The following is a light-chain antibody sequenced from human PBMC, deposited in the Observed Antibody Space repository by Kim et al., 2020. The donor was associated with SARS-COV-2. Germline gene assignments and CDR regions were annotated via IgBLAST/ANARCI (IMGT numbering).Light chain of an antibody. CDR3: QQSYGTPLT. V-gene: IGKV1-39*01. CDR2: AAS. CDR1: QSISSD. Sequence: ASVGDTATITCRASQSISSDLNSYQQKPGKAPTPLIYAASSLKRGVASRFSGSGSGTDFTLTISSLQPDDFATSYCQQSYGTPLTFGGGPKVDIK. J-gene: IGKJ4*01.